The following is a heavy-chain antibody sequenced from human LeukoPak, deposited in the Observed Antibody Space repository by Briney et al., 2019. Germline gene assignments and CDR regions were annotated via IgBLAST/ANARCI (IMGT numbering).Heavy chain of an antibody. CDR1: GYTFTRYY. Sequence: GASVKVSCKASGYTFTRYYMLWARQAPGQGLEWMGIINPSGGSTRYAQRFQGRVTMTRDTSTSTVYMELSSLRSEDTAVYYCARNSYDSSGYFDYWGQGTLVTVSS. V-gene: IGHV1-46*01. D-gene: IGHD3-22*01. J-gene: IGHJ4*02. CDR3: ARNSYDSSGYFDY. CDR2: INPSGGST.